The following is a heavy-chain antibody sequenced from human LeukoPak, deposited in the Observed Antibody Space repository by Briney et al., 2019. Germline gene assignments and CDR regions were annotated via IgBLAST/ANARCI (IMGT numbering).Heavy chain of an antibody. CDR1: GFTFSAHC. CDR3: ARVWFKNGRGDYFDY. J-gene: IGHJ4*02. V-gene: IGHV3-74*01. D-gene: IGHD2-21*01. CDR2: TNSDETIT. Sequence: AGGSLRLSCAVSGFTFSAHCMHWVRQSPGKGLVGVSRTNSDETITTYADSVKGRFTISRDNAKNTLYLQMNSLRAEDTAVYYCARVWFKNGRGDYFDYWGQGTLVTVSS.